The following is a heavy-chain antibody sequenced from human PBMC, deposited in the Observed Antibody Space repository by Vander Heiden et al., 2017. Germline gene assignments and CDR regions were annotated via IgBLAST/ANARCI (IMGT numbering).Heavy chain of an antibody. CDR3: ARVRLRGVIIFDY. CDR2: IKQDGSEK. V-gene: IGHV3-7*01. J-gene: IGHJ4*02. D-gene: IGHD3-10*01. CDR1: GFTFSSYW. Sequence: EVQLVESGGGLVQPGGSLRLSCAASGFTFSSYWMSWVRQVPGKGLEWVANIKQDGSEKYYVDSVKGRFTISRDNAKNSLYLQMNSLRAEDTAVYYCARVRLRGVIIFDYWGQGTLVTVSS.